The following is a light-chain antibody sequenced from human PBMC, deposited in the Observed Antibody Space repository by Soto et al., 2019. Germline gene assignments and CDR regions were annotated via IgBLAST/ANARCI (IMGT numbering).Light chain of an antibody. CDR2: ETS. V-gene: IGKV1-39*01. CDR1: QSLSSR. Sequence: IQMTQSPSALSASVGDRVTITCRASQSLSSRLTWYQQKPGEAPTLLIYETSSWHSGVPTRFSGSGSDTDFTLTISRLQPEDFATYYCQQSFRPPYTFGQGTKLEIK. J-gene: IGKJ2*01. CDR3: QQSFRPPYT.